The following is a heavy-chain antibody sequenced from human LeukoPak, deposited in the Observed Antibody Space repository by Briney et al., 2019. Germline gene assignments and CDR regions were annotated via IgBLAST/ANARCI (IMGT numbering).Heavy chain of an antibody. J-gene: IGHJ4*02. Sequence: ASVKVSCKVSGYTLTELSMHWVRQAPGKGLEWMGGFDPEDGETIYAQKFQGRVTMTEDTSTDTAYMELSSLRSEDTAVYYCATAKGGGYSYGYVVTWGDYFDYWGQGTLVTVSS. CDR3: ATAKGGGYSYGYVVTWGDYFDY. D-gene: IGHD5-18*01. CDR2: FDPEDGET. CDR1: GYTLTELS. V-gene: IGHV1-24*01.